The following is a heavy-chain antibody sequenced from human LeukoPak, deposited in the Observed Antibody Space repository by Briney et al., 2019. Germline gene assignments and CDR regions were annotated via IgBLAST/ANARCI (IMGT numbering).Heavy chain of an antibody. CDR1: GYTFTGYY. J-gene: IGHJ6*03. Sequence: ASVKVSCKASGYTFTGYYMHWVRQAPGQGLEWMGWINPNSGDTNYAQKFQGWVTMTRDMSTSTVYMELSSLRSEDTAVYYCARDTSDSGYYYYYMDVWGKGTTVTVSS. V-gene: IGHV1-2*04. CDR2: INPNSGDT. D-gene: IGHD2-21*01. CDR3: ARDTSDSGYYYYYMDV.